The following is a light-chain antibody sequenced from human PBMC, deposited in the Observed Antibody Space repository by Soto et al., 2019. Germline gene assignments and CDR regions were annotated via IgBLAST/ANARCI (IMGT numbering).Light chain of an antibody. Sequence: YVLTQPPSVSADPGQKVTISCSGSSSNIGNNYVSWYQQLPGTAPKLLIYENNKRPSGIPDRFSGSKSGTSATLGITGLQTGDEADYYCGAWDSSLSARFVFGTGTKVTVL. CDR2: ENN. CDR3: GAWDSSLSARFV. J-gene: IGLJ1*01. CDR1: SSNIGNNY. V-gene: IGLV1-51*02.